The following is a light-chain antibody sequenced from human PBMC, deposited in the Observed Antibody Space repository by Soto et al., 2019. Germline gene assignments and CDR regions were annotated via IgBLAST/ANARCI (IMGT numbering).Light chain of an antibody. CDR3: AAWDDSLNGYV. J-gene: IGLJ1*01. V-gene: IGLV1-44*01. CDR2: INT. CDR1: SSNIGSNP. Sequence: VLTQPPSASGTPGQRVTISCSGSSSNIGSNPVNWYQQLPGTAPKLLIYINTQRPSGVPDRFSGSKSGTSASLAISGLQSEDEADYYCAAWDDSLNGYVFGAGTKAPS.